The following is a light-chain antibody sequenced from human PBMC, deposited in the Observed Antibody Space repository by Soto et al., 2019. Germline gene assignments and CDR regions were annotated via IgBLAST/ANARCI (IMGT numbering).Light chain of an antibody. V-gene: IGLV2-14*02. Sequence: QSALTQPASVSGSPEQSITISCTGTSSDVGAYNLVSWYQQHPGKAPRLIIYEGNKRPSGISHRFSGSKSDNTASLTISGLRAEDEAEYYCSSYTGSSTNTVVFGGGTKLTVL. CDR1: SSDVGAYNL. CDR2: EGN. J-gene: IGLJ2*01. CDR3: SSYTGSSTNTVV.